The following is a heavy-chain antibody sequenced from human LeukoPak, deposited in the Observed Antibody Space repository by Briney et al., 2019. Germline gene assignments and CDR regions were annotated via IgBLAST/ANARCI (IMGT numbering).Heavy chain of an antibody. CDR2: ISGSGGST. V-gene: IGHV3-23*01. D-gene: IGHD4-17*01. Sequence: GGSLRLSCAASGFTFSSYAMSWVRQAPGKGLEWVSAISGSGGSTYYADSVKGRFTISRDNSKNTLYLQMNSLRAEDTALYYCAKGGIATTVPYYFDYWDQGTLVTVSS. CDR1: GFTFSSYA. CDR3: AKGGIATTVPYYFDY. J-gene: IGHJ4*02.